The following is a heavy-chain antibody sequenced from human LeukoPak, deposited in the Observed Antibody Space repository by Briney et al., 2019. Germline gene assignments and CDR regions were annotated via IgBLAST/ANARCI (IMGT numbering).Heavy chain of an antibody. D-gene: IGHD6-13*01. J-gene: IGHJ4*02. Sequence: ASVKVSCKASGYIFTSYYMHWVRQAPGQGLEWMGWINPNSGGTNYAQKFQGWVTMTRDTSISTAYMELSRLRSDDTAVYYCARGGAAAGTYFDYWGQGTLVTVSS. V-gene: IGHV1-2*04. CDR3: ARGGAAAGTYFDY. CDR1: GYIFTSYY. CDR2: INPNSGGT.